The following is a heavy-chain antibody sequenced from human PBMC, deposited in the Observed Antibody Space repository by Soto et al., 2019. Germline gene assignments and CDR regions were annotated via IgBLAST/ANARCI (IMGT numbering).Heavy chain of an antibody. CDR1: GFTFSSYA. Sequence: GGSLRLSCVASGFTFSSYAMSWVRQAPGKGLEWVSAISGSGGSTYYADSVKGRFTISRDNSKNTLYLQMNSLRAEDTAVYYCAKDNTLVGSRALYYYDMDFWGHGTTITVS. CDR3: AKDNTLVGSRALYYYDMDF. CDR2: ISGSGGST. V-gene: IGHV3-23*01. D-gene: IGHD1-26*01. J-gene: IGHJ6*02.